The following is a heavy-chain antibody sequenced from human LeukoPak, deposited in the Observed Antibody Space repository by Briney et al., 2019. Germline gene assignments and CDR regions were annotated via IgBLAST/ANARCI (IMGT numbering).Heavy chain of an antibody. CDR3: ARTSSMTPTPTFDS. Sequence: GGSLRLSCAASGFTFSSYSMNWVRQAPGKGLEWVSSISSSGSFIYYPDSVKGRFTISRDNAKNSLHLQMNSLRAEDTAIYYCARTSSMTPTPTFDSWGQGTLVTVSP. J-gene: IGHJ4*02. V-gene: IGHV3-21*01. CDR2: ISSSGSFI. CDR1: GFTFSSYS. D-gene: IGHD1-26*01.